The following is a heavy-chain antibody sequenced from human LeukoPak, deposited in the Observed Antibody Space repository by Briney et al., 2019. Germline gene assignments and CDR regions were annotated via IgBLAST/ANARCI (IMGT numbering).Heavy chain of an antibody. Sequence: ASVKVSCKASGYTFTRYAMNWVRQAPGQGLEWMGWINTNTENPTYAQGFTGRFVFSLDTSVSTAYLQISSLKAEDTAVYYCATDGYSSGWPNWFDPWGQGTLVTVSS. D-gene: IGHD6-19*01. CDR3: ATDGYSSGWPNWFDP. V-gene: IGHV7-4-1*02. CDR2: INTNTENP. CDR1: GYTFTRYA. J-gene: IGHJ5*02.